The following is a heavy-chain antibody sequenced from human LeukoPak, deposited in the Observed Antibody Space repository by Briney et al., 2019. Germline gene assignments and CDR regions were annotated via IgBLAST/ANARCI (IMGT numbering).Heavy chain of an antibody. J-gene: IGHJ4*02. Sequence: GGSLRLSCAASGFTFSSYATHWVRQAPGKGLEWVAVISYDGSNKYYADSVKGRFTISRDNSKNTLYLQMNSLRAEDTAVYYCARDDYGSGSYYNGIDYWGQGTLVTVSS. V-gene: IGHV3-30-3*01. D-gene: IGHD3-10*01. CDR3: ARDDYGSGSYYNGIDY. CDR1: GFTFSSYA. CDR2: ISYDGSNK.